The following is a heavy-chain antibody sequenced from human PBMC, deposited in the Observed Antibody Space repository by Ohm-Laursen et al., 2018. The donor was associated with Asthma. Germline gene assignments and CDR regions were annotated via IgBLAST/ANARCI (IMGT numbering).Heavy chain of an antibody. J-gene: IGHJ6*02. CDR3: ARDSRTRNTIFDSALYYYGMDV. CDR2: IIPIFGTA. CDR1: GGTFSSYA. Sequence: SVKVSCKASGGTFSSYAISWVRQAPGQGLEWMGGIIPIFGTANYAQKFQGRVTITADESTSTAYMELSSLRSEDTAVYYCARDSRTRNTIFDSALYYYGMDVWGQGTTVTVSS. D-gene: IGHD3-3*01. V-gene: IGHV1-69*13.